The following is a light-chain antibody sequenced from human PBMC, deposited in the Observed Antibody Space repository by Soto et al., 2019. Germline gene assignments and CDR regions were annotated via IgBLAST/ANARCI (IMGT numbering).Light chain of an antibody. J-gene: IGLJ1*01. V-gene: IGLV2-11*01. CDR2: DVS. CDR1: SSDVGGYNY. CDR3: CSYAGNCYV. Sequence: QSVLTQPRSVSGSPGQSVTISCTGTSSDVGGYNYVSWNQQHPGKAPKVMIYDVSKRPSGVPDRFSGSKSGNTASLTISGLQAEDEADYYCCSYAGNCYVFGTGTKLTVL.